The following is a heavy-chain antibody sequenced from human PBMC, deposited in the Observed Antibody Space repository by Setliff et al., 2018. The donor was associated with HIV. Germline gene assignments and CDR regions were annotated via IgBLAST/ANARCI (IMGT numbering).Heavy chain of an antibody. V-gene: IGHV4-61*09. J-gene: IGHJ6*02. D-gene: IGHD3-3*01. Sequence: SETLSLTCTVSGGSISSGSYYWSWIRQPAGKGLEWIGHIYTNENTNYNPSLKSRVTISVDTSKNQFSLKLSSVTAADTAVYYCAREIVNDYNFWSGYYYYYYGMDVWGQGTTVTVSS. CDR1: GGSISSGSYY. CDR3: AREIVNDYNFWSGYYYYYYGMDV. CDR2: IYTNENT.